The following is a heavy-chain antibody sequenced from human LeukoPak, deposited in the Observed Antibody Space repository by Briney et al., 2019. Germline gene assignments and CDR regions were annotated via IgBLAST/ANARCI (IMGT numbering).Heavy chain of an antibody. V-gene: IGHV3-48*04. CDR1: GFTFSSYS. Sequence: PGGSLRLSCAASGFTFSSYSMNWVRQAPGKGLEWVSYISSSSSTIYYADSVKGRFTISRDNAKNSLYLQMNGLRAEDTAVYYCLPRFDYWGQGTLVTVSS. J-gene: IGHJ4*02. CDR2: ISSSSSTI. CDR3: LPRFDY.